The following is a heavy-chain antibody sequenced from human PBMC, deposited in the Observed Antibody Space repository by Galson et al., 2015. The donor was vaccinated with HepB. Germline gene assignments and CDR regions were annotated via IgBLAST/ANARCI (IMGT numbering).Heavy chain of an antibody. CDR2: ISSNGYMI. Sequence: QAPGKGLEWISYISSNGYMIYYAESVKGRFTVSRDNARDSLYLQMNSLRVEDTAVYYCVRDDALWSWYFDSWGQGILVIVSS. D-gene: IGHD3-10*01. CDR3: VRDDALWSWYFDS. J-gene: IGHJ4*02. V-gene: IGHV3-48*03.